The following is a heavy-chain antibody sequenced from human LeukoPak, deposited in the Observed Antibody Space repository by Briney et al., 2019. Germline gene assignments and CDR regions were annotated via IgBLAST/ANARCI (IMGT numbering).Heavy chain of an antibody. Sequence: GGSLRLSCAASGFTFSDYYMSWIRQAPGKGLEWVSYISSSGSTIYYADSVKGRFTISRDNAKNSLYLKMNSLRPEDTALYYCAKDYCGGDCYSGWYFDLWGRGTLVTVSS. J-gene: IGHJ2*01. CDR2: ISSSGSTI. CDR1: GFTFSDYY. D-gene: IGHD2-21*02. V-gene: IGHV3-11*01. CDR3: AKDYCGGDCYSGWYFDL.